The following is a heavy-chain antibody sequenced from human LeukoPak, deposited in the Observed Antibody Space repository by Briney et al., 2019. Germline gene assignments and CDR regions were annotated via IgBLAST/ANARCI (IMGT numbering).Heavy chain of an antibody. V-gene: IGHV4-34*01. CDR1: GGSFSAYY. D-gene: IGHD3-22*01. Sequence: PSETLSLTCAVYGGSFSAYYWSWIRQPPGKGLEWIGEINESGTTNYNPSLKSRVTISLDRSKNQFSLNLRSVTAADAAVYYCASDRHYDSSGPEVLWYHYMDVWGKGTTVIVSS. J-gene: IGHJ6*03. CDR3: ASDRHYDSSGPEVLWYHYMDV. CDR2: INESGTT.